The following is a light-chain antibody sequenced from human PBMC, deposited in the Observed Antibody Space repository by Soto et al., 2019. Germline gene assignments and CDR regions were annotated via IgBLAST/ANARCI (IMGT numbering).Light chain of an antibody. J-gene: IGKJ5*01. CDR2: AAS. V-gene: IGKV1-6*01. CDR1: QGIRND. Sequence: AIQMTQSPSSLSASVGDRVTITCRASQGIRNDLGWYQQKPGNAPKLLIYAASSLQSGVPSRFSGSGSGTDFTLTISSLQPEDFAVYYCQQYNNWPPITFGQGTRLEIK. CDR3: QQYNNWPPIT.